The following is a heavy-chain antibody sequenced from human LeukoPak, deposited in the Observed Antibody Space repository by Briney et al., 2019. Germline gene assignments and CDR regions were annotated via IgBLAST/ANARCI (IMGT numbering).Heavy chain of an antibody. CDR3: AKVRWDNSGWYYLDS. J-gene: IGHJ4*02. D-gene: IGHD6-19*01. CDR2: ISYNGTNE. Sequence: PGRSLRLSCAASGFSFSDYNMHWVRQAPGKGLEWMAVISYNGTNEYYADSVKGRFTISRDNSKSTLLLQMNSLRAEDTAVYYCAKVRWDNSGWYYLDSWGQGTLVTVSS. V-gene: IGHV3-30*18. CDR1: GFSFSDYN.